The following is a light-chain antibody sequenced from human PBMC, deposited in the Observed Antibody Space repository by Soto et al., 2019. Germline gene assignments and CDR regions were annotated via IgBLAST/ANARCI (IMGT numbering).Light chain of an antibody. CDR3: LQEHFYPLT. J-gene: IGKJ4*01. CDR1: QGVRDD. Sequence: IQMTQSQSSLYASVRDRVSITCRARQGVRDDVGLYQQKPGKAPKLLIYSAATLQSGVPARFSGSGSGTDFPLSISGLQPQDFAAYYCLQEHFYPLTFGGGTKVEIK. V-gene: IGKV1-6*01. CDR2: SAA.